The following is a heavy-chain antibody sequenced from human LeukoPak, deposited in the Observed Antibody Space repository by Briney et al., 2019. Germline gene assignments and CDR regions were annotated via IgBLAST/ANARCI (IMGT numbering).Heavy chain of an antibody. CDR2: IRSKANSYAT. J-gene: IGHJ4*02. Sequence: GGSLRLSCAASGFTFSGSAMHWVRQASGKGLEWVGRIRSKANSYATAYAASVKGRFTISRDDSKNTAYLQMNSLNTEDTAVYYCVRGGYSISSTRGDYFDYWGQGTLVTVSS. CDR3: VRGGYSISSTRGDYFDY. D-gene: IGHD6-6*01. CDR1: GFTFSGSA. V-gene: IGHV3-73*01.